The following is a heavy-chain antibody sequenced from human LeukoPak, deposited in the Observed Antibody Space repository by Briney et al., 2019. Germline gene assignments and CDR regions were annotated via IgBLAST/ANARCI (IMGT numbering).Heavy chain of an antibody. CDR1: GGSFSGYY. V-gene: IGHV4-34*01. Sequence: PSETLSLTCAVYGGSFSGYYWSWIRQPPGKGLEWIGEIDHSGSTNYNPSLKSRVTISVDTSKNQFSLKLSSVTAADTAVYYCARVRSFRRLDAFDIWGQGTMVTVSS. CDR3: ARVRSFRRLDAFDI. J-gene: IGHJ3*02. D-gene: IGHD1-26*01. CDR2: IDHSGST.